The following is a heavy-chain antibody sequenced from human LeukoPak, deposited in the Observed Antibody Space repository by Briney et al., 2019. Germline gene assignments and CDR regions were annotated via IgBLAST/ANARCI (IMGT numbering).Heavy chain of an antibody. J-gene: IGHJ4*02. D-gene: IGHD3-22*01. CDR2: IYHSGST. CDR3: ARAPRDSSSSNYMRRFDY. Sequence: PSETLSLPCAVSGYSISSDNYWVWIRQPPRQGLEWTGGIYHSGSTYYNPSLKSRVTMSVDTSKNQFSLKLSSVTAADTAVYYCARAPRDSSSSNYMRRFDYWGQGTLLTVSS. CDR1: GYSISSDNY. V-gene: IGHV4-38-2*01.